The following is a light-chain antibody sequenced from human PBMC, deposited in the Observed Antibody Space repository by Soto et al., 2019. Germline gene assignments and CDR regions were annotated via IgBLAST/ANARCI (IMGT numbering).Light chain of an antibody. Sequence: EIVMTQSPATLSVSPGERATLSCRASQSVSSNLARYQQKPGQAPRLLISGASSRATGIPDRFSGSGFGTDFTLTISRLEPEDFALYYCQHYAGGSRITFGQGTRLEI. CDR2: GAS. CDR1: QSVSSN. V-gene: IGKV3-20*01. CDR3: QHYAGGSRIT. J-gene: IGKJ5*01.